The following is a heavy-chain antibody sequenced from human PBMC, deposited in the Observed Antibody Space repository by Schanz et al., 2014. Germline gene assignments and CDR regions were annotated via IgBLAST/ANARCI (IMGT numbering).Heavy chain of an antibody. CDR2: INGDGSRT. CDR1: GFTFSSYW. V-gene: IGHV3-74*02. D-gene: IGHD3-10*01. CDR3: ARPALWFGDNCFDP. J-gene: IGHJ5*02. Sequence: EVQLLESGGGLVQPGGSLRLSCAASGFTFSSYWMHWVRQVPGKGLVWVSRINGDGSRTAYADSVKGRFTISRDNSKNTLYLQMNSLRAEDTAVYYCARPALWFGDNCFDPWGQGTLVTVSS.